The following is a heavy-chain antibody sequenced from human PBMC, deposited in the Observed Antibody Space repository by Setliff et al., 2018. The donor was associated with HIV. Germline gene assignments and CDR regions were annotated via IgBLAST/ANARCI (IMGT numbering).Heavy chain of an antibody. J-gene: IGHJ6*02. Sequence: PSETLSLTCAVYGVSFSGYYWNWIRQTPGKGLEWIGHIYTSGSTNYNPSLKSRVTISVDTSKNQFSLKLSSVTAADTAVYYCARDSRGSSWSRGMDVWGQGTTVTVSS. CDR1: GVSFSGYY. V-gene: IGHV4-4*08. D-gene: IGHD6-13*01. CDR3: ARDSRGSSWSRGMDV. CDR2: IYTSGST.